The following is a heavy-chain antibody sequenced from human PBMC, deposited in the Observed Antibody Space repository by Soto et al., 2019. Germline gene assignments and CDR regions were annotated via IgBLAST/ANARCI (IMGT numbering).Heavy chain of an antibody. CDR1: GVLLSNARMG. J-gene: IGHJ6*02. CDR2: IFSNDEK. V-gene: IGHV2-26*01. CDR3: ARMNWYSSSWYGMDV. D-gene: IGHD6-13*01. Sequence: TTKAPTLTCTPSGVLLSNARMGVSWSRQPPGKALEWLAPIFSNDEKSYSTSLKSRLTISKDTSKSQVVLTMTNMDPVDTATYYCARMNWYSSSWYGMDVWGQGTTVTVSS.